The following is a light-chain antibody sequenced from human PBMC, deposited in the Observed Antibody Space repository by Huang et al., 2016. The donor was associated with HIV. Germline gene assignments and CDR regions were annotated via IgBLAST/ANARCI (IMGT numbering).Light chain of an antibody. J-gene: IGKJ2*01. CDR1: QGIGNS. V-gene: IGKV3-15*01. Sequence: ERMLTQSPGTLSVSPGERATLSCRTSQGIGNSLAWYQLKPGQAPRLLIYETFIRASDIPARFSGGGSEIDFTLTISGLQSEDSAVYYCQQYHEWPRTFGQGTKVEIK. CDR3: QQYHEWPRT. CDR2: ETF.